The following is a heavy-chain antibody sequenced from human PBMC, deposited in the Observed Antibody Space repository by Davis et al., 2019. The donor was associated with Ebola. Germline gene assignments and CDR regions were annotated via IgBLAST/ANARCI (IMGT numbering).Heavy chain of an antibody. V-gene: IGHV3-23*01. J-gene: IGHJ4*02. CDR2: ISGSGGST. Sequence: LSLTCTVSGGSISSYYWSWIRQPPGKGLEWVSAISGSGGSTYYADSVKGRFTISRDNSKNTLYLQMNSLRAEDTAVYYCAKDMYSSGWYWDYWGQGTLVTVSS. CDR1: GGSISSYY. CDR3: AKDMYSSGWYWDY. D-gene: IGHD6-19*01.